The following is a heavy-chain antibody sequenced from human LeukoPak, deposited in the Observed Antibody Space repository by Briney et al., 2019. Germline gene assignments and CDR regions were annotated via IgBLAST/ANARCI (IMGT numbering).Heavy chain of an antibody. J-gene: IGHJ4*02. V-gene: IGHV3-23*01. D-gene: IGHD2-21*02. CDR3: AKDQMVGIVVVTADFDY. Sequence: GGSLRLSCAASGFTFSSYAMSWVRQAPWKGLEWVSAISGSGGSTYYADSVKGRFTISRDNSKNTLYLQMNSLRAEDTAVYYCAKDQMVGIVVVTADFDYWGQGTLVTVSS. CDR1: GFTFSSYA. CDR2: ISGSGGST.